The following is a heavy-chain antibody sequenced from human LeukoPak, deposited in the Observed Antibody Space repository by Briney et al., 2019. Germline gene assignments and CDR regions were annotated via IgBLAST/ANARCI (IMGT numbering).Heavy chain of an antibody. CDR2: ISGSGDNM. CDR3: AKAGSIRFDY. J-gene: IGHJ4*02. D-gene: IGHD1-26*01. V-gene: IGHV3-23*01. CDR1: GFAFSNYA. Sequence: GGSLRLSCAASGFAFSNYAMTWVRQAPGKGLEWVSSISGSGDNMDYADSVKGRFTISRDNSENTLYLQMNSLRAEDTAAYYCAKAGSIRFDYWGQGTLVTVSS.